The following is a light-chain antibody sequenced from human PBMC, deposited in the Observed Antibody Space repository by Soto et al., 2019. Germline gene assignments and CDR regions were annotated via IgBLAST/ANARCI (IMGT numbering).Light chain of an antibody. CDR1: QGIRNG. J-gene: IGKJ1*01. V-gene: IGKV1-17*01. CDR2: AAS. Sequence: DIQMAQSPSSLSASVGDRVTISCRASQGIRNGLGWFQQKPGKAPKRLIYAASRLQSGVPSRFSGSGSGTEFTLTVSSLQPEDFATYYCLQHNSYPLTFGQGTKVDI. CDR3: LQHNSYPLT.